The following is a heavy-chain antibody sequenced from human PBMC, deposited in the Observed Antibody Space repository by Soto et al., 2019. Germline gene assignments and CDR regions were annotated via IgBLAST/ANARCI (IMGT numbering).Heavy chain of an antibody. Sequence: EVQLLESGGGLVQPGRSLRLSCSASGFTFNNYAMTWVRQAPVKGLEWVSAISGGGDTTSYADSVKGRFTVSRDGSKNTLYLQMSSLRAEDPALYYCAKGRGGSGSLTPRVDFWGQGTLVTVSS. CDR1: GFTFNNYA. V-gene: IGHV3-23*01. CDR3: AKGRGGSGSLTPRVDF. J-gene: IGHJ4*02. CDR2: ISGGGDTT. D-gene: IGHD3-10*01.